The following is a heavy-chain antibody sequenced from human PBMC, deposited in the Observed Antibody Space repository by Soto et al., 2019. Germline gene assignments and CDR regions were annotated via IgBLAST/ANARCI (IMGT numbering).Heavy chain of an antibody. J-gene: IGHJ3*01. V-gene: IGHV3-66*01. Sequence: ELQLVESGGGLVQPGGSVRLSCAVSGLTVSNNYMSWVRQAPGKGLEWVSHIYSGGDTFYSNSVRGRFTISRDSSKNTLYLQMDSLRVEDTAVYYCARDPRGSVAHGVWGQGTMVTVSS. CDR1: GLTVSNNY. CDR2: IYSGGDT. CDR3: ARDPRGSVAHGV. D-gene: IGHD3-10*01.